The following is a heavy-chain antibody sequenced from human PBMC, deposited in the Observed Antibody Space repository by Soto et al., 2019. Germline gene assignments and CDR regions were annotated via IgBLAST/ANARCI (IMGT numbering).Heavy chain of an antibody. CDR2: IHYSGST. CDR1: GASISGYY. CDR3: ARGRFTMRPDS. V-gene: IGHV4-59*01. J-gene: IGHJ4*02. Sequence: SDTLSLTCNFSGASISGYYWSWIRQPPGKGLEWIGYIHYSGSTNYNPSPESRVSISVDTSKNQFSLKLISVIPVDTAVYYCARGRFTMRPDSWCRGALVTVSS. D-gene: IGHD3-10*01.